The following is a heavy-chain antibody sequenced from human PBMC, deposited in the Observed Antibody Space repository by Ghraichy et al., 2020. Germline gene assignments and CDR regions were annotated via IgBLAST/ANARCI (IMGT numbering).Heavy chain of an antibody. V-gene: IGHV1-8*01. D-gene: IGHD5-18*01. Sequence: ASVKVSCKASGYTFTSYDINWVRQATGQGLEWMGWMNPNSGNTGYAQKFQGRVTMTRNTSISTAYMELSSLRSEDTAVYYCARGSILTQYSYGQGLDYWGQGTLVTVSS. CDR2: MNPNSGNT. CDR1: GYTFTSYD. CDR3: ARGSILTQYSYGQGLDY. J-gene: IGHJ4*02.